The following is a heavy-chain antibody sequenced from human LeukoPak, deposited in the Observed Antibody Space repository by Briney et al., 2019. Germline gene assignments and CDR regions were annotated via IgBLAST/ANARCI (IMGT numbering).Heavy chain of an antibody. V-gene: IGHV3-33*01. CDR3: ARDRSQHYFDY. D-gene: IGHD5-18*01. Sequence: GGSLRLSCVVSGFTFRNFGMHWVRQAPGKGLEWVAVIYYDGSDKYYVDSVKGRFAVFRDNSKNTLYLQMNNLRVEDTAVYHCARDRSQHYFDYWGQGALVTVSS. CDR1: GFTFRNFG. CDR2: IYYDGSDK. J-gene: IGHJ4*02.